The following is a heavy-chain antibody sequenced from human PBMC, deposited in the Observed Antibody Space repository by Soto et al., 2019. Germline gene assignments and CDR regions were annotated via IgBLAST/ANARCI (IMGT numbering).Heavy chain of an antibody. V-gene: IGHV1-2*02. J-gene: IGHJ5*02. CDR1: GFSFTGYY. Sequence: SVKVSCKASGFSFTGYYIHWLRQAPGQGLEWMGWINAHSGGTEYAQKFQGRVTLTRDTSIATAYLTLTSLTSDDTALYYCAKDLTRQLAFWLDPWGQGTQVTVSS. D-gene: IGHD6-6*01. CDR2: INAHSGGT. CDR3: AKDLTRQLAFWLDP.